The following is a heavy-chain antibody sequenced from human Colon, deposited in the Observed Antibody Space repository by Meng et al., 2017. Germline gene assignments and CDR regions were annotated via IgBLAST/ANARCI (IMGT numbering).Heavy chain of an antibody. V-gene: IGHV3-72*01. Sequence: GESLKISCAASGSTFSDHYIDWVRQAPGKGLEWVGLSRNKANSYTTEYAASVKGRLTISRDAPKNSLYLQMRSLKTEDTAVYYCARGYSGTYFYAFDIWGQGTMVTVSS. CDR2: SRNKANSYTT. J-gene: IGHJ3*02. CDR3: ARGYSGTYFYAFDI. CDR1: GSTFSDHY. D-gene: IGHD1-26*01.